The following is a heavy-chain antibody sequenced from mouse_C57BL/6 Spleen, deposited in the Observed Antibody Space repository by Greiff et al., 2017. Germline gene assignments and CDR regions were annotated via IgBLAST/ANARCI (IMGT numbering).Heavy chain of an antibody. D-gene: IGHD2-3*01. CDR3: ARSTYDGYYVLFDD. CDR1: GYTFTSYW. V-gene: IGHV1-64*01. J-gene: IGHJ2*01. CDR2: IHPNSGST. Sequence: QVQLQQPGAELVKPGASVKLSCKASGYTFTSYWMHWVKQRPGQGLEWIGMIHPNSGSTNYNEKFKSKATLTVDKSSSTAYMQLSSLTSEDSAVYYCARSTYDGYYVLFDDGGQGTTLTVSS.